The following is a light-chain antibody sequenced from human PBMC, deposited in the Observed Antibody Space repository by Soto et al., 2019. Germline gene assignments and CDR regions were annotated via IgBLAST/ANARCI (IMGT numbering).Light chain of an antibody. CDR3: QQYYSLPLT. J-gene: IGKJ4*01. CDR1: QSVFYSSNNKNY. V-gene: IGKV4-1*01. CDR2: WAS. Sequence: DIVMTQCPESLAVSLGERATINCKSSQSVFYSSNNKNYLTWYQQKPGQPPKLLIYWASTRESGVPDRFSGSGSETDFTLTISSLQAEDVAVYYCQQYYSLPLTFGGGTKVEIK.